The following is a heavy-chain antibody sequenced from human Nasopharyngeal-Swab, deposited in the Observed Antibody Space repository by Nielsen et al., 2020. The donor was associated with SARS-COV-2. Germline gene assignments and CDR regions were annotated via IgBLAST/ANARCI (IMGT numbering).Heavy chain of an antibody. J-gene: IGHJ5*02. CDR2: ISYDGSNK. V-gene: IGHV3-30*18. D-gene: IGHD2-21*01. CDR3: AKDQSINWFDP. Sequence: WIRQPPGKGLEWVAVISYDGSNKYYADSVKGRFTISRDSSKNTLYLQMNSLRAEDTAVYYCAKDQSINWFDPWGQGTLVTVSS.